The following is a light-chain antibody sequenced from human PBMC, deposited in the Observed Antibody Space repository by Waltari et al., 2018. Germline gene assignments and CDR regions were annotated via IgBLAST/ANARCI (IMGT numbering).Light chain of an antibody. Sequence: EIVLTQSPGTLSLSPGDRATLSCRASQSVGRTLAWYQQKPGQAPRLLIYGASSRATDIPDRFSGSGSGTDFSLTINRLEPEDFAVYFCQHYVRLPATFGQGTKVEIK. CDR3: QHYVRLPAT. CDR2: GAS. V-gene: IGKV3-20*01. J-gene: IGKJ1*01. CDR1: QSVGRT.